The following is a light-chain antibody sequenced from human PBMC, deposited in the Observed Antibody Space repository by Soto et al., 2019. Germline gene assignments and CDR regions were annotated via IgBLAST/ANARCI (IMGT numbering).Light chain of an antibody. CDR3: CSYAGTNIV. V-gene: IGLV2-8*01. CDR1: SSDVGGYNY. CDR2: EVS. Sequence: QSALTQPPSASGSPGQSVTISCTGPSSDVGGYNYVSWYQQYPGKAPKLVIYEVSKRPSGFPDRFFGSKSGNTASLTVSGLQAEDEADYYCCSYAGTNIVFGGGTKLTVL. J-gene: IGLJ2*01.